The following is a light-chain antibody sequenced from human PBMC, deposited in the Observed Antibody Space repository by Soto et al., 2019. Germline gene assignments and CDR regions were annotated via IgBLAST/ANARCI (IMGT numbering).Light chain of an antibody. J-gene: IGKJ1*01. CDR2: GAS. Sequence: EIVLTQSPGTLSLSPGERATLSCRASQSVSSSYLAWYQQKPGQAPRLLIYGASSRATGIPDRFSGSGSGTDVTLTIRSREPEDFAVYYCQQYGSSRTFGQGTKVEIK. CDR1: QSVSSSY. CDR3: QQYGSSRT. V-gene: IGKV3-20*01.